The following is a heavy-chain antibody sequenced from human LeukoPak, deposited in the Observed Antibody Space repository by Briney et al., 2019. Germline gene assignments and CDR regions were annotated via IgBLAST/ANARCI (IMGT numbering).Heavy chain of an antibody. CDR2: ISWNSGSI. CDR3: ARDWGSSKAKNYYYYMDV. Sequence: PGGSLRLSCAASGFTFDDYAMHWVRQAPGKGLEWVSGISWNSGSIGYADSVKGRFTISRDNAKNSLYLQMNSLRAEDTAVYYCARDWGSSKAKNYYYYMDVWGKGTTVTVSS. D-gene: IGHD6-6*01. V-gene: IGHV3-9*01. CDR1: GFTFDDYA. J-gene: IGHJ6*03.